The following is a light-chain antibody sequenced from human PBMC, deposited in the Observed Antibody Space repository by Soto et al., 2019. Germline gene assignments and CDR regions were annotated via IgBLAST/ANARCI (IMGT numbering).Light chain of an antibody. V-gene: IGKV1-5*03. Sequence: DIQMTQSPSTLSSSVGDIFTITCRASQSISSWLAWYQQKPGKAPKLLIYKASSLESGVPSRFSGSGSGTEFTLTISSLQPDDFATYYCQQYNSYPYTFGQGTKVDI. CDR1: QSISSW. J-gene: IGKJ2*01. CDR3: QQYNSYPYT. CDR2: KAS.